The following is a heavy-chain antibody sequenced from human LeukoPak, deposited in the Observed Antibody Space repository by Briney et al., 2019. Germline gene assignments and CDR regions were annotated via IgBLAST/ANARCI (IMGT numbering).Heavy chain of an antibody. CDR2: INGEGSRI. CDR1: GFNLRTYW. Sequence: GGSLRLSCAVTGFNLRTYWIHWVRHSPGRGLEWVARINGEGSRISYADSVRGRFTISRDNAKNTAYLQMDSLRAEDTALYYCARDPGYYYYGMDVWGQGTTVVVSS. CDR3: ARDPGYYYYGMDV. V-gene: IGHV3-74*01. J-gene: IGHJ6*02.